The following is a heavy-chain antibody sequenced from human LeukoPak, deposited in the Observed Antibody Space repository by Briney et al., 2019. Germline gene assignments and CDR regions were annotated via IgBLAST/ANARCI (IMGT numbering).Heavy chain of an antibody. V-gene: IGHV1-2*02. Sequence: ASAKVSCKASGYTFTGYYLHWVRQAPGQGLKWMGWINPNSGDTNYAQKFQGRVTMTRDTSISTGYLELSRLRSDDTAVFYCARGDSSPYYYFDYWGQGTLVTVSS. CDR1: GYTFTGYY. J-gene: IGHJ4*02. D-gene: IGHD3-22*01. CDR2: INPNSGDT. CDR3: ARGDSSPYYYFDY.